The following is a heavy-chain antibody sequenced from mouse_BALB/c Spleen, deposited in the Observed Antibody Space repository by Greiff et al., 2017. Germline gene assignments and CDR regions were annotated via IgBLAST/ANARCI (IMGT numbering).Heavy chain of an antibody. V-gene: IGHV14-3*02. CDR3: ASIYERYYYAMDY. CDR1: GFNIKDTY. CDR2: IDPANGNT. Sequence: EVKVVESGAELVKPGASVKLSCTASGFNIKDTYMHWVKQRPEQGLEWIGRIDPANGNTKYDPKFQGKATITADTSSNTAYLQVGCLTSEDTAVYYCASIYERYYYAMDYWGQGTSVTVSS. J-gene: IGHJ4*01. D-gene: IGHD2-3*01.